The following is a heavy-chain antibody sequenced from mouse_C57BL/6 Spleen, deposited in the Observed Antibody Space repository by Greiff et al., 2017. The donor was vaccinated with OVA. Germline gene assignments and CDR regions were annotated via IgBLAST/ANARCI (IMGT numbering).Heavy chain of an antibody. CDR3: TRSYYGSSYVGYYFDY. CDR2: IYPGNSDP. J-gene: IGHJ2*01. V-gene: IGHV1-5*01. D-gene: IGHD1-1*01. CDR1: GYTFTSYW. Sequence: EVQLQQSGTVLARPGASVKMSCKTSGYTFTSYWMHWVKQRPGQGLEWIGAIYPGNSDPSYNQKFKGKAKLTAVTSASTAYMELSSLTNEDSAVYYCTRSYYGSSYVGYYFDYWGQGTTLTVSS.